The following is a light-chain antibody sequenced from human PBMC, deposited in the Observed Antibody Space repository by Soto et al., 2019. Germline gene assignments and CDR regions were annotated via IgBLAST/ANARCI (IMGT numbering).Light chain of an antibody. CDR3: AAWDASLSGHVV. CDR1: SSNIGSNY. CDR2: RNN. V-gene: IGLV1-47*01. J-gene: IGLJ2*01. Sequence: QSVLTQPPSASGTPGQRVTISCCGSSSNIGSNYVYWYQQLPGTAPKLLIYRNNQRPSGVPDRFSGSKSGTSASLAISGLRSEDEADYYCAAWDASLSGHVVFGGGTKLTVL.